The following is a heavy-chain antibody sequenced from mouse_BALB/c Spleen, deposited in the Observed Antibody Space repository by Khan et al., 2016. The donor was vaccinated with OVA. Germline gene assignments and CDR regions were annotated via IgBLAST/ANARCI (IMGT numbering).Heavy chain of an antibody. V-gene: IGHV5-6*01. J-gene: IGHJ3*01. CDR1: GFTFSTYG. CDR2: ISSGGSYT. CDR3: ARLAYYYDSEGFAY. Sequence: EVQLKQSGGDLVKPEGSLKLSCAASGFTFSTYGMSWVRQTPDKRLEWVATISSGGSYTYYPDSVQGRFTISRDNAKNTLYLQMSSLKSEDKAMFYCARLAYYYDSEGFAYWGQGTLVTVSA. D-gene: IGHD1-1*01.